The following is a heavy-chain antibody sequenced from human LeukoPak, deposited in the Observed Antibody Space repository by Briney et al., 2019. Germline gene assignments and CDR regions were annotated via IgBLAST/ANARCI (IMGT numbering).Heavy chain of an antibody. CDR3: AGKQASSWAFDI. Sequence: PSQTLSLTCTVSSGSISSGGYYWSWIRQPPGKGLEWIGYIYHSGSTYKNPSLKSRVTISVDRSKNQFSLKLSSVTAADTAVYYCAGKQASSWAFDIWGQGTMVTVSS. CDR2: IYHSGST. CDR1: SGSISSGGYY. D-gene: IGHD6-13*01. V-gene: IGHV4-30-2*01. J-gene: IGHJ3*02.